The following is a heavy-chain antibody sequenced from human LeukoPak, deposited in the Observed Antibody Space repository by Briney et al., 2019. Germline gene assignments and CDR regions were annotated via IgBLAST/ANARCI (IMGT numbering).Heavy chain of an antibody. CDR1: GYSISSGYY. D-gene: IGHD3-10*01. Sequence: SETLSLTCAVSGYSISSGYYWGWIRQPPGKGLEWIGSIYHSGSTYYNPSLKSRVTISVDTSKNQFSLKLSSVTAADTAVYYCARVSSRITMARSPPYNWFDPWGQGTLVTVSS. V-gene: IGHV4-38-2*01. CDR2: IYHSGST. CDR3: ARVSSRITMARSPPYNWFDP. J-gene: IGHJ5*02.